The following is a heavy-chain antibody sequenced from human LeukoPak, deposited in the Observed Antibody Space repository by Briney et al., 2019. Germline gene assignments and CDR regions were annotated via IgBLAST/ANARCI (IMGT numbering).Heavy chain of an antibody. D-gene: IGHD2-21*02. Sequence: PSETLSLTCAVSGGSISSGGYSWGWIRQPPGKGLEWIGYIYHSGSTYYNPSLKSRVTISVDRSKNQFSLKLSSVTAADTAVYYCAHSVVTALGTPLFDYWGQGTLVTVSS. CDR1: GGSISSGGYS. CDR3: AHSVVTALGTPLFDY. V-gene: IGHV4-30-2*01. J-gene: IGHJ4*02. CDR2: IYHSGST.